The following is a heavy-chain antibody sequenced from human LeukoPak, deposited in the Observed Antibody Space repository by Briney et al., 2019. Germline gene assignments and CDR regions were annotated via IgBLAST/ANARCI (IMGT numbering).Heavy chain of an antibody. CDR3: ARGRDGYIPYDYMDV. Sequence: GGSLRLSCAASGFTFSSYGMHWVRQAPGKGLEWVAVIWYDGSNKYYADSVKGRFTISRDNSKNTLYLQMNSLRAEDTAVHYCARGRDGYIPYDYMDVWGKGTTVTVSS. CDR1: GFTFSSYG. CDR2: IWYDGSNK. D-gene: IGHD5-24*01. V-gene: IGHV3-33*01. J-gene: IGHJ6*03.